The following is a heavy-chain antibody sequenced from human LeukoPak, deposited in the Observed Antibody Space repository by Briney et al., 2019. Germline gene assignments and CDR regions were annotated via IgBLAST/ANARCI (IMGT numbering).Heavy chain of an antibody. CDR2: ISTYTGNT. CDR1: DYTFTSYG. V-gene: IGHV1-18*01. CDR3: ARGSDSSWLLDY. Sequence: ASVKVSCKASDYTFTSYGISWVRQAPGQGLEWMGWISTYTGNTKYTQKLQGRVTMTADTSTSTAYMELRSLRSDDTAVYYCARGSDSSWLLDYWGQGTLVTVSS. J-gene: IGHJ4*02. D-gene: IGHD6-13*01.